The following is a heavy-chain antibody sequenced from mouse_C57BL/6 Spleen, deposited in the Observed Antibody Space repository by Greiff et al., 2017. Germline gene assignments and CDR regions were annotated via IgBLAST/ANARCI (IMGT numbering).Heavy chain of an antibody. J-gene: IGHJ2*01. CDR1: GYTFTDYN. Sequence: VQLQQSGPELVKPGASVKMSCKASGYTFTDYNMHWVKQSHGKSLEWIGYINPNNGGTSYNQKFKGKATLTVNKSSSTAYMELRSLTSEDSSVYYCSTLLYDGYLYFDYWGQGTTLTVSS. CDR3: STLLYDGYLYFDY. V-gene: IGHV1-22*01. D-gene: IGHD2-3*01. CDR2: INPNNGGT.